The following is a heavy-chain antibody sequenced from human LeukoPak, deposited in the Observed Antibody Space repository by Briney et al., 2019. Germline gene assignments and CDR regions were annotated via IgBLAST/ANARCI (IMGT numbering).Heavy chain of an antibody. D-gene: IGHD5-18*01. V-gene: IGHV3-74*01. J-gene: IGHJ6*02. CDR1: GFTFSSYW. CDR3: ARDKVPLETAMDPYYYYGMDV. Sequence: GGSLRLSCVATGFTFSSYWMHWVRQAPGKGLVWVSRINSDGSSTNYADSVKGRFTISRDNAKNTLYLQMNSLTVEDTAVYYCARDKVPLETAMDPYYYYGMDVWGQGTTVTVSS. CDR2: INSDGSST.